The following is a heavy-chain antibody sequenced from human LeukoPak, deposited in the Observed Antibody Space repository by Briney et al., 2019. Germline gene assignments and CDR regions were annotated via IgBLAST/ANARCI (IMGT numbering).Heavy chain of an antibody. V-gene: IGHV3-11*04. CDR1: GFTFSDYY. J-gene: IGHJ4*02. Sequence: GGSLRLSCAASGFTFSDYYMSWIRQAPGKGLEWVSYISSSGSTIYYADSVKGRFTISRDNAKNSLYLQMNSLRAEDTAVYYCARSSDDLWSGYYTKIHFDYWGQGTLVTVSS. CDR2: ISSSGSTI. CDR3: ARSSDDLWSGYYTKIHFDY. D-gene: IGHD3-3*01.